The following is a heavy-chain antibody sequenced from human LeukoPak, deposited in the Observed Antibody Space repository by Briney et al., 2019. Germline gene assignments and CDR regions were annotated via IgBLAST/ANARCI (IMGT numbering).Heavy chain of an antibody. CDR1: CGSVSSSTYD. CDR2: IYYSGTT. D-gene: IGHD2-2*01. J-gene: IGHJ4*02. Sequence: TSETLSLTCSVSCGSVSSSTYDWGWIRQPPGKGLEWIVNIYYSGTTYYNPSLKSRVTISIDTSKKQFSLKLTSVTAADTAVYYCVRRVLSFSRPSNFDYWGQGILVTLSS. CDR3: VRRVLSFSRPSNFDY. V-gene: IGHV4-39*01.